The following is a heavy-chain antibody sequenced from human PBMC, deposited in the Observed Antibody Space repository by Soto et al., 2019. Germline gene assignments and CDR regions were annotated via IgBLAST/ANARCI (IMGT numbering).Heavy chain of an antibody. CDR1: GFTFDDYA. CDR3: ARDSDVAVAGPFDL. D-gene: IGHD6-19*01. J-gene: IGHJ4*02. V-gene: IGHV3-9*01. CDR2: ISWNSGTI. Sequence: EVQLVESGGGLVQPGRSLRLSCAASGFTFDDYAMHWVRQVPGKGLGCVSGISWNSGTIGYADSVKGRFTISSDNAQNSLFLQMNSLRAEDTALYYCARDSDVAVAGPFDLWGQGTLLTVSS.